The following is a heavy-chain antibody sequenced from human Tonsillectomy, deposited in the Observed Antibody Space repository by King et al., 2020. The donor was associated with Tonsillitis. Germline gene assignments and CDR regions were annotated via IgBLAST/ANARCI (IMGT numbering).Heavy chain of an antibody. CDR2: ISGSAGST. J-gene: IGHJ4*02. D-gene: IGHD6-19*01. Sequence: EVQLVESGGALVQPGGSLRLSCAASGFTFSSYAMTWVRQAPGKGLEWVSAISGSAGSTYYADSVKGRFIISRDNSKNTLYLQMNSLRDEDTAVYYCAKLGFSSGWYGYFDYWGQGTLVTVSS. CDR3: AKLGFSSGWYGYFDY. V-gene: IGHV3-23*04. CDR1: GFTFSSYA.